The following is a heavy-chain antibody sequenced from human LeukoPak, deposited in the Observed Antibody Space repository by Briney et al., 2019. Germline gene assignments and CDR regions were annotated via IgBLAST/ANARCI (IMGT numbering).Heavy chain of an antibody. CDR3: AREKWLLLRNAFDI. CDR2: INTNTGNP. J-gene: IGHJ3*02. CDR1: GYTFTSYA. D-gene: IGHD3-22*01. Sequence: ASVKVSCKASGYTFTSYATNWVRQAPGQGLEWMGWINTNTGNPTYAQGFTGRFVFSLDTSVSTAYLQISSLKAEDTAVYYCAREKWLLLRNAFDIWGQGTMVTVSS. V-gene: IGHV7-4-1*02.